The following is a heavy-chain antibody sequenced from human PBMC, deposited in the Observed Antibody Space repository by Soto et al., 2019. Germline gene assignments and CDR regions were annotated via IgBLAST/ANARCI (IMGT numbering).Heavy chain of an antibody. J-gene: IGHJ3*01. D-gene: IGHD6-19*01. CDR1: GDSISNSRW. V-gene: IGHV4-4*02. CDR3: AYSTGWYRHDV. Sequence: QVQLQESGPGLVKPSGTLSLTCAVPGDSISNSRWWTWVRQPPGKGLEWIGDIFHIGDTNYNPSRKSRVSISVDKSQNQFSLKVSSVTGADTAVYYWAYSTGWYRHDVWGQGTLVTVSS. CDR2: IFHIGDT.